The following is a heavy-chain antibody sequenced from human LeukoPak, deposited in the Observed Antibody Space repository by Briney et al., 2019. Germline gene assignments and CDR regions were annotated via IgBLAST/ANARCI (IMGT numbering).Heavy chain of an antibody. CDR2: IYSSGST. Sequence: KPSETLSLTCTVSGGSISSYYWSWIRQPPGKGLEWIGYIYSSGSTNYNPSLQSRVTISLDTSKNQFSLKLSSVTAADTAVYYCARGAPSGWFLFDPWGQGTLVTVSS. V-gene: IGHV4-59*01. D-gene: IGHD6-19*01. CDR1: GGSISSYY. CDR3: ARGAPSGWFLFDP. J-gene: IGHJ5*02.